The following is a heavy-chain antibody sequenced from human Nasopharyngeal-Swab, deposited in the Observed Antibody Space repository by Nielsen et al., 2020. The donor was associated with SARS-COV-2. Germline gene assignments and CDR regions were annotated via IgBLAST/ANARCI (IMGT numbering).Heavy chain of an antibody. CDR3: ARGAPMVVTSTYDY. J-gene: IGHJ4*02. CDR1: GGSISSYY. CDR2: IYYSGST. Sequence: SETLSLTCTVPGGSISSYYWSWIPQPPGKGLEWIGYIYYSGSTNYNPSLKSRVTISVDTSKNQFSLKLSSVTAADTAVYYCARGAPMVVTSTYDYWGQGTLVTVSS. D-gene: IGHD4-23*01. V-gene: IGHV4-59*01.